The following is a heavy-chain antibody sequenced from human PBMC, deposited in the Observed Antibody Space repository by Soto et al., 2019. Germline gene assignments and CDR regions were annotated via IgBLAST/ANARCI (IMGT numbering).Heavy chain of an antibody. CDR3: AKDFPPYYYYCYLMDV. Sequence: PGGSLRLSCAVSGFTFSNYAISWVRQAPGKGLEWVSIISGGGGTSYYADSVKGRFTISRDNSKNTLYLQMNSLRAEDTAVYYCAKDFPPYYYYCYLMDVWGKGTTVTVSS. J-gene: IGHJ6*03. V-gene: IGHV3-23*01. CDR1: GFTFSNYA. CDR2: ISGGGGTS.